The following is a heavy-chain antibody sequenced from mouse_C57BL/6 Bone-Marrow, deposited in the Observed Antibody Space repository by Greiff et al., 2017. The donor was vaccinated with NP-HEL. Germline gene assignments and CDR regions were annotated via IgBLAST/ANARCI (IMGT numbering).Heavy chain of an antibody. V-gene: IGHV6-3*01. CDR2: IRLKSDNYAT. J-gene: IGHJ4*01. D-gene: IGHD1-1*01. CDR1: GFTFSNYW. CDR3: TDLLLTAMDY. Sequence: EVKLMESGGGLVQPGGSMKLSCVASGFTFSNYWMNWVRQSPEKGLEWVAQIRLKSDNYATHYAESVKGRFTISRDDSKSSVYLQMNNLRAEDTGIYYCTDLLLTAMDYWGQGTSVTVSS.